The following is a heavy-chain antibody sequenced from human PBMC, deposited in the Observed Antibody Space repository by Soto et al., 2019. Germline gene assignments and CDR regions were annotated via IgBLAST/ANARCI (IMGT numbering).Heavy chain of an antibody. CDR3: AKDIGHSSDWYLYYYYVMDV. J-gene: IGHJ6*02. CDR2: ISYDGSNK. Sequence: GGSLRLSCAASGFTFSSYGMHWVRQAPGKGLEWVAVISYDGSNKYYADSVKGRFTISRDNSKNTLYLQMNSLRAEDTAVYYCAKDIGHSSDWYLYYYYVMDVWGQGTTVTVSS. V-gene: IGHV3-30*18. CDR1: GFTFSSYG. D-gene: IGHD6-19*01.